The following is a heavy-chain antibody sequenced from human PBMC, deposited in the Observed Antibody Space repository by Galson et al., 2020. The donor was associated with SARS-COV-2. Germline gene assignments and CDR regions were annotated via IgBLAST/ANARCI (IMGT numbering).Heavy chain of an antibody. Sequence: EASVKVSCKASGYTFTSYAINWVRQAPGQGLEWMGWISSYIGKTNYAQKLQGRVTMTTDTSTRTAFLEVRSLRSDDTAVYYCARDIYYGSGVFDYWGQGTLVTVSS. CDR3: ARDIYYGSGVFDY. D-gene: IGHD3-10*01. CDR1: GYTFTSYA. J-gene: IGHJ4*02. V-gene: IGHV1-18*01. CDR2: ISSYIGKT.